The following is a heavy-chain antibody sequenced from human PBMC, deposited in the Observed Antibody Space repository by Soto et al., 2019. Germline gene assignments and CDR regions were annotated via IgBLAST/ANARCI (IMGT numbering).Heavy chain of an antibody. CDR2: LSYDGSNK. CDR1: GFTFSSYA. V-gene: IGHV3-30*04. CDR3: ASLTTVVTPGLDAFDI. D-gene: IGHD4-17*01. Sequence: GGSLRLSCAASGFTFSSYAMHGVRQAPGKGLEWWAVLSYDGSNKYYADSVEGRFTISRDNSKNTLYLKMNSLRSEDTAVYYCASLTTVVTPGLDAFDIWGQGTMVTVS. J-gene: IGHJ3*02.